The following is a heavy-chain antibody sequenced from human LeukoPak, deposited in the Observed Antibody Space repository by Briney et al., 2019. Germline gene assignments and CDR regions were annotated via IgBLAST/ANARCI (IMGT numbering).Heavy chain of an antibody. V-gene: IGHV4-4*07. J-gene: IGHJ6*02. CDR3: AGELWTKGYQYYGMDV. Sequence: PSETLSLTCTVSGGSLSNYYWNWIRQPAGKGLEWIGRIYISGSTRYNPSLESRVTMSVDTSKNQLSLNLESVTAADTAVYYCAGELWTKGYQYYGMDVWGQGTTVTVSS. CDR2: IYISGST. CDR1: GGSLSNYY. D-gene: IGHD5-18*01.